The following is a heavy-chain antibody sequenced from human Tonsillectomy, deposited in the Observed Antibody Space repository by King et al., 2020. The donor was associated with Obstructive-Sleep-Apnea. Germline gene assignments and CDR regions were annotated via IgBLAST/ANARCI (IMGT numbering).Heavy chain of an antibody. D-gene: IGHD2-15*01. CDR3: ATLGGSPAY. J-gene: IGHJ4*02. Sequence: QLVQSGAEVKKPGASVKVSCKASGYSFTNYYIHWVRQAPGQGLEWMGIVNPSGGNTIYAQKFQGRLTMTRDTSTSPVHMDLSSLRSEDTALYYCATLGGSPAYWGQGTLVTVSS. V-gene: IGHV1-46*01. CDR2: VNPSGGNT. CDR1: GYSFTNYY.